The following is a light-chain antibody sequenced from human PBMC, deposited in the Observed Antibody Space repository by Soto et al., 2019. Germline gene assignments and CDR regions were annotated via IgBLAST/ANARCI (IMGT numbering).Light chain of an antibody. Sequence: DIQMTQSPSSLSASVGDRVTITCRASQSINTWLAWYQQKPGTVPKLLIYEASTLESGVPSRFSGSRSGTEFTLTVSSLQPDDFATYYCQQYNSYWTFGQGTKVDIK. V-gene: IGKV1-5*03. CDR1: QSINTW. CDR2: EAS. CDR3: QQYNSYWT. J-gene: IGKJ1*01.